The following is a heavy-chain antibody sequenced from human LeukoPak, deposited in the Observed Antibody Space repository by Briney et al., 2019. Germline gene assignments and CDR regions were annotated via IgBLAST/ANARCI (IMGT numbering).Heavy chain of an antibody. D-gene: IGHD1-14*01. CDR2: INPNSGGA. Sequence: ASVKVSCKASGYTFTGTYMHWVRKAPGQGLEWMGWINPNSGGANYAQKFQGRVAMTRDTSINTAYMEVSSLRSDDTAVYYCARGPQEHLLTSFDSWGQGTLDTVSS. J-gene: IGHJ4*02. CDR1: GYTFTGTY. V-gene: IGHV1-2*02. CDR3: ARGPQEHLLTSFDS.